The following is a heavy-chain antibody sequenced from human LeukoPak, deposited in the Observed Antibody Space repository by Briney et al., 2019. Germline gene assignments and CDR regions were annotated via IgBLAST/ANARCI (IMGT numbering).Heavy chain of an antibody. CDR2: IYYSGST. CDR1: GYSISSDYY. Sequence: SETLSLTCTVSGYSISSDYYWGWIRQPPGKGLEWIGSIYYSGSTYYNPSLKSRVTISVDTSKNQFSLKLSSVTAADTAVYYCARHSRSDYYFDYWGQGTLVTVSS. CDR3: ARHSRSDYYFDY. J-gene: IGHJ4*02. D-gene: IGHD2-15*01. V-gene: IGHV4-38-2*02.